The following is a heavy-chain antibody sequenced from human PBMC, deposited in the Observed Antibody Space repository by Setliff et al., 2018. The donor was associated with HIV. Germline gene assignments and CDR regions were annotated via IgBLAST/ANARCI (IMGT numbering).Heavy chain of an antibody. CDR3: ATASGYDLFMGAFDI. CDR2: IYTSGST. CDR1: GGSISSYY. Sequence: SETLSLTCTVSGGSISSYYWSWIRQPAGKGLEWIGRIYTSGSTNYNPSLKSRVTMSVDTFKNQFSMKLYSVTAADTAVYYCATASGYDLFMGAFDIWGQGTMVTVSS. J-gene: IGHJ3*02. D-gene: IGHD5-12*01. V-gene: IGHV4-4*07.